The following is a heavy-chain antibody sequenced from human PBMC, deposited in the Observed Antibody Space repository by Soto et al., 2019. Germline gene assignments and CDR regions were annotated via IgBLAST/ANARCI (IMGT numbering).Heavy chain of an antibody. CDR2: IWYDGSNK. V-gene: IGHV3-33*01. Sequence: GGSLRLSCAASGFTFSSYCMHWVRQAPGKGLEWVAVIWYDGSNKYYADSVKGRFTISRDNSKNTLYLQMNSLRAEDTAVYYCARGVVVVVAATNHDAFDIWGQRTMVTVSS. CDR1: GFTFSSYC. CDR3: ARGVVVVVAATNHDAFDI. D-gene: IGHD2-15*01. J-gene: IGHJ3*02.